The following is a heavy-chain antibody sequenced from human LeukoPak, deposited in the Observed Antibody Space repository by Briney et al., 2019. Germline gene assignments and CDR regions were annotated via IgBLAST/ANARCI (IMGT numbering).Heavy chain of an antibody. Sequence: KYGESLKISCKGSGCSFTTYWISWVRQMPGKGLEWMGRIDPSDSYTNYSPSFQGHVTISVDKSISTAYLQWSSLKASDTAMYYCARQGGFYDNRGYNDAFDIWGQGTVVTVSS. J-gene: IGHJ3*02. CDR1: GCSFTTYW. CDR2: IDPSDSYT. CDR3: ARQGGFYDNRGYNDAFDI. V-gene: IGHV5-10-1*01. D-gene: IGHD3-22*01.